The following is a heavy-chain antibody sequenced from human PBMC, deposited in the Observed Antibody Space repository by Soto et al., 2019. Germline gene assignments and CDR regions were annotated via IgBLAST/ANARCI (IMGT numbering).Heavy chain of an antibody. CDR3: ARDQVDYYGSGLHYYYGMDV. V-gene: IGHV1-18*01. D-gene: IGHD3-10*01. CDR1: GYTFTSYG. CDR2: ISAYNGNT. J-gene: IGHJ6*02. Sequence: ASVKVSCKASGYTFTSYGISWVRQAPGQGLEWMGWISAYNGNTNYAQKLQGRVTMTADTSTSTAYMELRSLRSDDTAVYYCARDQVDYYGSGLHYYYGMDVWGQGTTVTVSS.